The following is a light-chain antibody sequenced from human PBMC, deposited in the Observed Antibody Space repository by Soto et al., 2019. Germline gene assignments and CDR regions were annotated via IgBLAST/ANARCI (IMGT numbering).Light chain of an antibody. CDR3: QQYNNWPKM. CDR1: QSVSSN. CDR2: GAS. V-gene: IGKV3-15*01. J-gene: IGKJ1*01. Sequence: EIVMTQSPATLSVSPGERASLSCRASQSVSSNLAWYQYTPGQAPRLLIYGASTRATGIPARFSGSGSGTEFTLTISSLQSEDFAVYYCQQYNNWPKMLGQRTNVDI.